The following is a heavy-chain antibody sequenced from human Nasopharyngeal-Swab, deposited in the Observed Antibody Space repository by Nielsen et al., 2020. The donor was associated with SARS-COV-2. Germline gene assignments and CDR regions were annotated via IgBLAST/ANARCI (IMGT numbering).Heavy chain of an antibody. Sequence: ASVKVSRKASGYTFTDYGISWVRQAPGQGLEWMGWLSAYNGNTNYAQRVQGRVTMTTDTSTSTAYMELRSLRSDDTAVYYCARERRGGYHDAFDIWGQGTMVTVSS. V-gene: IGHV1-18*01. CDR1: GYTFTDYG. D-gene: IGHD2-15*01. J-gene: IGHJ3*02. CDR3: ARERRGGYHDAFDI. CDR2: LSAYNGNT.